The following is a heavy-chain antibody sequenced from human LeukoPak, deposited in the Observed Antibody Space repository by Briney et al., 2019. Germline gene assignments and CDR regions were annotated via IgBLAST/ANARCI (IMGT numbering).Heavy chain of an antibody. CDR1: VGTFSSYA. D-gene: IGHD1-1*01. J-gene: IGHJ4*02. CDR3: AIPKAGGTTNYFDY. V-gene: IGHV1-69*05. CDR2: IIPIFGTA. Sequence: SVKVSCKASVGTFSSYAISGVRQAPGQGLEGMGGIIPIFGTANYAQKYQGRVTINTDESTSTAYMELSSLRSEDTAMYYCAIPKAGGTTNYFDYWGQGTLVTVSS.